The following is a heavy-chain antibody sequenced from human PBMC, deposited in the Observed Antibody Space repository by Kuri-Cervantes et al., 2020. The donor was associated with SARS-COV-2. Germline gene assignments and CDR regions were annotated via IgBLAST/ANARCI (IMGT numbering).Heavy chain of an antibody. Sequence: ASVKVSCKASGYTFTSYGISWVRQAPGQGLEWMGWISAYNGNTNYAQKLQGRVTMTTDTSTSTAYMEPSSLRSEDTAVYYCARDRRGATRPDAFDIWGQGTMVTVSS. CDR2: ISAYNGNT. CDR1: GYTFTSYG. J-gene: IGHJ3*02. CDR3: ARDRRGATRPDAFDI. D-gene: IGHD3-10*01. V-gene: IGHV1-18*01.